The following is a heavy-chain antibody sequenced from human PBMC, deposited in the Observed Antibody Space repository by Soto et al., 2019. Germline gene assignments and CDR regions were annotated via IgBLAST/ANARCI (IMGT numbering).Heavy chain of an antibody. CDR2: IRSKGYGGTT. CDR1: GFTFGDYS. J-gene: IGHJ4*02. D-gene: IGHD2-15*01. Sequence: EVQLVESGGDLVQPGRSLRLSCTASGFTFGDYSIKWFRQAPGKGLEWVGFIRSKGYGGTTEYAASVRGRFTISRDDSTGIAYLQMNSLKTEDTAVYYCTRFCPSGGSCYVYYWGQGTLVTVSS. CDR3: TRFCPSGGSCYVYY. V-gene: IGHV3-49*03.